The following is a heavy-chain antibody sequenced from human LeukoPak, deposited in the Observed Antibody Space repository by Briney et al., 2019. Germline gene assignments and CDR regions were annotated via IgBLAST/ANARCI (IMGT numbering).Heavy chain of an antibody. V-gene: IGHV3-30*18. CDR3: AKDRRSDFWSGYYHYYYYGMDV. D-gene: IGHD3-3*01. Sequence: PGRSLRLSCAASGFTFSSYGMHWVRRAPGKGLEWVAVISYDGSNKYYADSVKGRFTISRDNSKNTLYLQMNSLRAEDTAVYYCAKDRRSDFWSGYYHYYYYGMDVWGQGTTVTVSS. CDR1: GFTFSSYG. J-gene: IGHJ6*02. CDR2: ISYDGSNK.